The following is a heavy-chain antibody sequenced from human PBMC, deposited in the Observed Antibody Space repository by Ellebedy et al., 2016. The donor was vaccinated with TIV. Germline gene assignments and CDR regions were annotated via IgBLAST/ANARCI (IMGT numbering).Heavy chain of an antibody. V-gene: IGHV3-21*01. CDR2: ISSSSSYI. J-gene: IGHJ5*02. D-gene: IGHD6-19*01. CDR1: GSTLSSYS. Sequence: GGSLRLSXPASGSTLSSYSMNWVRQAPGKGLEWVSSISSSSSYIYYADSVKGRFTISRDNAKNSLYLQMNSLRAEDTAVYYCARVGYSSGSETKAFDPWGQGTLVTVSS. CDR3: ARVGYSSGSETKAFDP.